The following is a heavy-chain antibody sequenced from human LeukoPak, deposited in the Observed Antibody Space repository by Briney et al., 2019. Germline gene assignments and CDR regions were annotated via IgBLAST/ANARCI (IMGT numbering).Heavy chain of an antibody. CDR2: IWYDGSNK. J-gene: IGHJ4*02. Sequence: GGSLRLSCAASGFTFSSYGMHWVRQAPGKGLEWVAVIWYDGSNKYYADSVKGRFTISRDDSKNTLYLQMNSLRAEDTAVYYCARDLAVAGTPYYFDYWGQGTLVTVSS. D-gene: IGHD6-19*01. CDR1: GFTFSSYG. V-gene: IGHV3-33*01. CDR3: ARDLAVAGTPYYFDY.